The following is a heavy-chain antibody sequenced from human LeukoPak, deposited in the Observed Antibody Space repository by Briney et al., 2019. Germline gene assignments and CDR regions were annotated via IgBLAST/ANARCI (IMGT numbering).Heavy chain of an antibody. D-gene: IGHD2-15*01. J-gene: IGHJ6*03. CDR2: INSDGSST. Sequence: GRSLRLFYAASGFTFSSYWMHWVRQAPGKWLVWVSRINSDGSSTRYADSVKGRFSISRDNAKNPLYLQMNRLRAEDKAVYYCGRDGDCSGGSCYWEIYYYYYYMDVWGKGTTVTVS. CDR1: GFTFSSYW. CDR3: GRDGDCSGGSCYWEIYYYYYYMDV. V-gene: IGHV3-74*01.